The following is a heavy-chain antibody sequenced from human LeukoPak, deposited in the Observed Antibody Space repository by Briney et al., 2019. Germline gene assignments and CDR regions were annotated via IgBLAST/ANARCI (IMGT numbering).Heavy chain of an antibody. J-gene: IGHJ6*03. V-gene: IGHV4-34*01. Sequence: SETLSLTCAVYGGSFSGYYWSWIRQPPGKGLEWIGEINHSGSTNYSPFLKSRATISVDTSKNQFSLKLSSVPAADTAVYYCARVGNYYGSGSYYKPPLRLYYYYMDVWGKGTTVTVSS. D-gene: IGHD3-10*01. CDR1: GGSFSGYY. CDR2: INHSGST. CDR3: ARVGNYYGSGSYYKPPLRLYYYYMDV.